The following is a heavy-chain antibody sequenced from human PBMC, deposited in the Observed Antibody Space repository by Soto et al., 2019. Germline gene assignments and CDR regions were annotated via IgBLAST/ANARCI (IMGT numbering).Heavy chain of an antibody. D-gene: IGHD6-13*01. V-gene: IGHV4-59*01. CDR2: IYYSGNT. Sequence: QVQLQESDPGLVKPSETLSLMCTVSGGSLTGYYWSWVRQPPGKRLEWIGYIYYSGNTNYNPSLKSRITISLDKSKAQFSLKLRSVTAADTAVYYCARWRIAAGGTTHYDYWGQGTLVTVSS. CDR3: ARWRIAAGGTTHYDY. J-gene: IGHJ4*02. CDR1: GGSLTGYY.